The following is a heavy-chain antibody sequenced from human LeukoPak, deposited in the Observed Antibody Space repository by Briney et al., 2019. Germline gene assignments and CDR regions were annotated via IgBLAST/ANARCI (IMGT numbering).Heavy chain of an antibody. CDR3: ARECAGVAYITTNYYWDV. V-gene: IGHV3-21*01. J-gene: IGHJ6*03. Sequence: GGSLRLSCAASGFTFSSYSMNWVRQAPGKGLEWVSSISSSSSYIYYADSVKGRFTVSRDNAKNSLYLQMNSLRAEDTAVYYCARECAGVAYITTNYYWDVWGKGTTVTVSS. D-gene: IGHD3-3*01. CDR2: ISSSSSYI. CDR1: GFTFSSYS.